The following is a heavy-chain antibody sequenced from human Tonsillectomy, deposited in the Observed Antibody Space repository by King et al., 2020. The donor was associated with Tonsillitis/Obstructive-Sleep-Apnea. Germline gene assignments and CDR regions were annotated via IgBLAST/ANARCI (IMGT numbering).Heavy chain of an antibody. Sequence: VQLVESGGGLVKPGGSLRLSCAASGFTFSSYSMNWVRQAPGKGLEWVSSITTSGTYTYYADSVKGRFTISRDNAKNSLYLQMNSLRAEDTAVYYCGGDGENWNVYSYWGQGTLVTVSS. D-gene: IGHD1-1*01. CDR1: GFTFSSYS. J-gene: IGHJ4*02. CDR3: GGDGENWNVYSY. V-gene: IGHV3-21*01. CDR2: ITTSGTYT.